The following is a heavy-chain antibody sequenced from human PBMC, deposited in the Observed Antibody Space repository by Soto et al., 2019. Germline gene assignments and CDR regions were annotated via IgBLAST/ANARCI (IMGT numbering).Heavy chain of an antibody. CDR3: ARAYCGGDCSPHYYYYYYGMDV. D-gene: IGHD2-21*02. V-gene: IGHV5-51*01. Sequence: GEYLNLSCTGSGYRFTSYWIGWVRPLPGKGLEWMGIIYPGDSDTRYSPSFQGQVTISADKSISTAYLQWSSLKASDTAMYYCARAYCGGDCSPHYYYYYYGMDVWGQGTTVTVSS. CDR2: IYPGDSDT. J-gene: IGHJ6*02. CDR1: GYRFTSYW.